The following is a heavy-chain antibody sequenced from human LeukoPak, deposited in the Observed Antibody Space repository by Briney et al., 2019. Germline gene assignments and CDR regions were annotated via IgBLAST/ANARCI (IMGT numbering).Heavy chain of an antibody. CDR1: GYTFTGYY. D-gene: IGHD6-19*01. Sequence: GASVKVSCKASGYTFTGYYMHWVRQAPGQGLEWMGWINPNSGGTNYAQKFQGRVTMTRDTYISTAYMELSRLRSDDTAVYYCARVLAVAVTIWFDPWGQGTLVTVSS. J-gene: IGHJ5*02. V-gene: IGHV1-2*02. CDR3: ARVLAVAVTIWFDP. CDR2: INPNSGGT.